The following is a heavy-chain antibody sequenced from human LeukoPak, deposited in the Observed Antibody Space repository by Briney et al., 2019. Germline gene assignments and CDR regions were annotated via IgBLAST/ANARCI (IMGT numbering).Heavy chain of an antibody. D-gene: IGHD2-21*01. CDR2: IKGDGSEK. CDR1: GFTFSNDW. CDR3: AKAPVTSCRGAYCYPFDS. V-gene: IGHV3-7*03. Sequence: GGSLRLSCAASGFTFSNDWMTWIRQVPGKGLEWVANIKGDGSEKYYVDSVKGRFSISRDNSKNTLYLQMNSLRAEDAAVYFCAKAPVTSCRGAYCYPFDSWGQGTLVTVSS. J-gene: IGHJ4*02.